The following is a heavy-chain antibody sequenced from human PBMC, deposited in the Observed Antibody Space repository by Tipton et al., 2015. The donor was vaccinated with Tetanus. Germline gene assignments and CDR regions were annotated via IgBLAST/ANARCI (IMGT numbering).Heavy chain of an antibody. CDR2: IIPIFGTA. CDR3: ARAGYSSCWYEGY. CDR1: GGTFSSYA. Sequence: QLVQSGAEVKKPRSSVKVSCKASGGTFSSYAISWVRQAPGQGLEWMGGIIPIFGTANYSQKFQGRVTFTADESTSPAYMELSSLRSEDAAVYYCARAGYSSCWYEGYWGQGPLVTASS. V-gene: IGHV1-69*01. D-gene: IGHD6-19*01. J-gene: IGHJ4*02.